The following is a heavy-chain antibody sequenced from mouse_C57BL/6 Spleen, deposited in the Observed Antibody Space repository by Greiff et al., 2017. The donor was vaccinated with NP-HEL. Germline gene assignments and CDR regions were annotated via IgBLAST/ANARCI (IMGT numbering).Heavy chain of an antibody. D-gene: IGHD2-4*01. Sequence: QVQLQQSGAELARPGASVKLSCKASGYTFTSYGISWVKQRTGQGLEWIGEIYPRGGNTYYNEKFKGKATLTADKSSSTAYMELRSLTSEDSAVYFCARKGGDYDYDGRYFDVWGTGTTVTVSS. CDR1: GYTFTSYG. V-gene: IGHV1-81*01. J-gene: IGHJ1*03. CDR2: IYPRGGNT. CDR3: ARKGGDYDYDGRYFDV.